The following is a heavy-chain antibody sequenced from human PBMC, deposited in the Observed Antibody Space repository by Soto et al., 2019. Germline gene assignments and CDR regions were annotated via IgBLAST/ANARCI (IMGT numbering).Heavy chain of an antibody. D-gene: IGHD3-10*01. CDR1: GGSISSSSYY. J-gene: IGHJ6*02. CDR3: ESSGGKKDYYCYGMDV. V-gene: IGHV4-39*01. CDR2: IYYSGST. Sequence: PSETLSLTCTVSGGSISSSSYYWGWIRQPPGKGLEWIGSIYYSGSTYYNPSLRSRVTISVDTSKNQFSLKLSSVTAADTAVYYCESSGGKKDYYCYGMDVWGQGTTVTVSS.